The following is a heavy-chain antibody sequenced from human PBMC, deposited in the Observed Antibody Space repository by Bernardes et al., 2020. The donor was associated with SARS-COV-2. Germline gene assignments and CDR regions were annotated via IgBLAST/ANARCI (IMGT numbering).Heavy chain of an antibody. Sequence: SETLSLTCAVYGGSLSGYYWTWIRQPPGKGLEWIGEINHNEHTNYNPSLKSRVAISIDTSKNQFSLKLNSVTAADTAVYYCARLPIFGMVNFLLDDYWGQGTLVTVSS. CDR2: INHNEHT. D-gene: IGHD3-3*01. CDR3: ARLPIFGMVNFLLDDY. V-gene: IGHV4-34*01. J-gene: IGHJ4*02. CDR1: GGSLSGYY.